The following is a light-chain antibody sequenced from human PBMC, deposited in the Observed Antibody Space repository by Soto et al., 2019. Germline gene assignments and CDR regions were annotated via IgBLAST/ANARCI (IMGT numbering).Light chain of an antibody. J-gene: IGLJ1*01. CDR3: QSYDSTLDARYV. V-gene: IGLV1-51*01. CDR1: NSNIGNNY. Sequence: QSVLTQPPSVSATPGQTVTISCSGSNSNIGNNYVSWYQQLPGTAPKLLIYDNNKRPSEIPDRFSGSKSGPSATLGITGLQAEDEGDYYCQSYDSTLDARYVFGTGTKVTVL. CDR2: DNN.